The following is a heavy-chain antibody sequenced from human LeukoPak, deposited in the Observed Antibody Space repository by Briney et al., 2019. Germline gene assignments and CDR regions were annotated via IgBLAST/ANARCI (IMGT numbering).Heavy chain of an antibody. D-gene: IGHD2-2*01. J-gene: IGHJ5*02. CDR3: ARGRIVVVPAASRFDP. CDR2: INHSGST. CDR1: GGSFSGYY. V-gene: IGHV4-34*01. Sequence: SETLSLTCAVYGGSFSGYYWSWIRQPPGKGLEWIEEINHSGSTNYNPSLKSRVTISVDTSKNQFSLKLSSVTAADTAVYYCARGRIVVVPAASRFDPWGQGTLVTVSS.